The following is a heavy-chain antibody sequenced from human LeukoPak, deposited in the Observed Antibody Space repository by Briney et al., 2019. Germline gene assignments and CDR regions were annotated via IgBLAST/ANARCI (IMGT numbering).Heavy chain of an antibody. CDR3: ARAPYYYGSGTLDY. J-gene: IGHJ4*02. CDR1: GFSFSGYS. V-gene: IGHV3-48*04. CDR2: ISSSSSTI. D-gene: IGHD3-10*01. Sequence: GGSLRLSCAASGFSFSGYSMNWVRQAPGKGLEWVSYISSSSSTIYYADSVKGRFTISRDNAKNSLYLQMNSLRAEDTAVYYCARAPYYYGSGTLDYWGQGTLVTVSS.